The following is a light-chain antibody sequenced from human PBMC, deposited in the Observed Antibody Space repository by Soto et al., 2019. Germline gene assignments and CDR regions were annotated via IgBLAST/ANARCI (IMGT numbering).Light chain of an antibody. CDR1: SSDVGGYNY. V-gene: IGLV2-14*01. Sequence: QSVLTQPASVSGSPGQSITISCTGTSSDVGGYNYVSWYQQHPGKAPKLMIYDVSNRPSGVSNRFSGSKSGNTASLTISGLQAEEEADYYGSSYTSSSTLGIFGTGTKVTVL. J-gene: IGLJ1*01. CDR2: DVS. CDR3: SSYTSSSTLGI.